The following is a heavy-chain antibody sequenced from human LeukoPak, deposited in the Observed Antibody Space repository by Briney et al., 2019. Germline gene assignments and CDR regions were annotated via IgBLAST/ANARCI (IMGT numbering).Heavy chain of an antibody. CDR1: GFTFSSFA. CDR3: VKDGRYYYGSGSLFDP. V-gene: IGHV3-64D*06. J-gene: IGHJ5*02. Sequence: GGSLRLSCSASGFTFSSFAMHWVRQAPGKGLEYVSSISSNGDSTHCADSVKGRFTISRDNSKNTLFLQMSSLRAEDTAVYFCVKDGRYYYGSGSLFDPWGQGTLVTVSS. CDR2: ISSNGDST. D-gene: IGHD3-10*01.